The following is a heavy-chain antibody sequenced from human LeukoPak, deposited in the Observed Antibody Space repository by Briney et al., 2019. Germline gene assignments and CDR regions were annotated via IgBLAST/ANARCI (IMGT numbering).Heavy chain of an antibody. Sequence: GGSLRLSCAASGFTFSSYAMSWVRQAPGKGLEWVSVINDSGGSTYYADSVRGRFTISRDNSKNTMYLQMNNLRAEDTAVYYCAKETARPAGVFDYWGQRTLVTVSS. D-gene: IGHD1-14*01. V-gene: IGHV3-23*01. CDR1: GFTFSSYA. CDR3: AKETARPAGVFDY. J-gene: IGHJ4*02. CDR2: INDSGGST.